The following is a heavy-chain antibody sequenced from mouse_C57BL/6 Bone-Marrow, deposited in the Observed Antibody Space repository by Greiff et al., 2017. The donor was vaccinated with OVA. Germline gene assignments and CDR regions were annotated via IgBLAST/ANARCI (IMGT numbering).Heavy chain of an antibody. CDR1: GYTFTDYY. CDR3: ARGGWLLL. CDR2: INPNNGGT. V-gene: IGHV1-26*01. J-gene: IGHJ3*01. Sequence: VQLQQSGPELVKPGASVKISCKASGYTFTDYYMNWVKQSNGKSLEWIGDINPNNGGTSYNQKFKGKATLTVDKSSSTAYMELRSLTSEDSAVYYCARGGWLLLWGQGTLVTVSA. D-gene: IGHD2-3*01.